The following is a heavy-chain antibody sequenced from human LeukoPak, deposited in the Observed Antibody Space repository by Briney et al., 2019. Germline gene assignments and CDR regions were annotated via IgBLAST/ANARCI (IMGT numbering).Heavy chain of an antibody. CDR2: INSDGSST. CDR3: ARDRYYGMDV. J-gene: IGHJ6*02. CDR1: GITFSNYW. Sequence: GGSLRLSCAASGITFSNYWMHWVRQAPGKGLVWVSRINSDGSSTRYADSVKGRFTISRDNAKNTLYLQMNSLSAEDTAVYYCARDRYYGMDVWGQGTTVTVSS. V-gene: IGHV3-74*01.